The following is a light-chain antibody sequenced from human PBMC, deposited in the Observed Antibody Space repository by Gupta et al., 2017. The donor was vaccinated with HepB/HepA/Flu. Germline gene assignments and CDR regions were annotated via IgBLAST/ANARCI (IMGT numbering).Light chain of an antibody. Sequence: EIVLTPSPGTLSLSPGEISTLSCRASQSVSSRVLAWGQQKPGQTPRLIIYGAARMDTGITARFSGSGEGKDFTLTIDRLQQEDCEAYYWHQFSTSISFGRGTKVEIK. CDR2: GAA. J-gene: IGKJ4*01. CDR1: QSVSSRV. V-gene: IGKV3-20*01. CDR3: HQFSTSIS.